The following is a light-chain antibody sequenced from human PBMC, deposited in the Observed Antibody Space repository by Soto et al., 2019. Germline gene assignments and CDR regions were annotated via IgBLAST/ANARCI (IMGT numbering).Light chain of an antibody. CDR3: QQTYATPIT. CDR1: QSISNY. J-gene: IGKJ5*01. Sequence: DIQLTQSPSSLSASVGDRVSISCRASQSISNYLNWYQQKPGKAPKLLIYAASSLQSGVPSRFSGSGSGTDFTLTITSLQPEDCATYYCQQTYATPITFGQGTRLEIK. CDR2: AAS. V-gene: IGKV1-39*01.